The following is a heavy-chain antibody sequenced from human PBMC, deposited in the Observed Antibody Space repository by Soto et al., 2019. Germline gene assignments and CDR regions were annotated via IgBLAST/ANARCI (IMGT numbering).Heavy chain of an antibody. V-gene: IGHV4-59*01. J-gene: IGHJ6*02. Sequence: SETRSLTCAVSGVSISSYYWSWIRQSPVKGLEWXGNXXYXXSXXXXXSXXXRVTMSLDTSKKQFSLKLSYVTAADTAVYYCARSIVGTTRYNSGTDVWGQGTTVTVSS. CDR2: XXYXXSX. D-gene: IGHD3-22*01. CDR3: ARSIVGTTRYNSGTDV. CDR1: GVSISSYY.